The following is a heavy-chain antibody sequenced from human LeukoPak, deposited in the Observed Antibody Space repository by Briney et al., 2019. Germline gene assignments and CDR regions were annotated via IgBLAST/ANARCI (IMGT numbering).Heavy chain of an antibody. CDR2: MNPNSGNT. D-gene: IGHD2-15*01. J-gene: IGHJ6*02. CDR3: ARVVVAATIVNGMDV. CDR1: GYTFTSYD. V-gene: IGHV1-8*01. Sequence: GASVKVSCKASGYTFTSYDINWVRQATGQGLEWMGWMNPNSGNTGYAQKFQGRVTMTRNTSISTAYMELSSLRSEDTAVYYCARVVVAATIVNGMDVWGQGTTVTVSS.